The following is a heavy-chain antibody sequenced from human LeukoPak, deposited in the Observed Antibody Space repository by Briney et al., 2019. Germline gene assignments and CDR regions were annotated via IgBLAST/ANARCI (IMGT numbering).Heavy chain of an antibody. CDR2: IKQDGSEK. CDR1: GFTFSSYW. D-gene: IGHD6-13*01. J-gene: IGHJ4*02. V-gene: IGHV3-7*01. CDR3: ARGRGGGSSLPDY. Sequence: PGGSLRLSCAASGFTFSSYWMSWVRQAPGKGLEWVANIKQDGSEKYYVDSVKGRFTISRDNAKNSLYLQMNSLRAEDTAVYYCARGRGGGSSLPDYWGQGTLVTVSS.